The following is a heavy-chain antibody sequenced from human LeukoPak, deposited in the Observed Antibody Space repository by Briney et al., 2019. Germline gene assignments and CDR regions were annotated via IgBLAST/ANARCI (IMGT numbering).Heavy chain of an antibody. V-gene: IGHV3-64D*06. Sequence: GGSLRLSCSVSGFTFSTYVMHWVPQAPGKGLEYVSAISSNGDNTYYADSVKGRFTISRDNSKNTLYLQMSSLRADDTAVYYCVRGTGYWGQGTLVTVSS. CDR3: VRGTGY. CDR1: GFTFSTYV. CDR2: ISSNGDNT. J-gene: IGHJ4*02.